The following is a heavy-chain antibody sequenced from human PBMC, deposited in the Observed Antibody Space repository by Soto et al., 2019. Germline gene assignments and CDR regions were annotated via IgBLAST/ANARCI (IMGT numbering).Heavy chain of an antibody. CDR2: IYYSGST. D-gene: IGHD3-22*01. Sequence: SETLSLTCTVSGGSISSYYWSWIRQPPGKGLEWIGYIYYSGSTNYNPSLKSRVTISVDTSKNQFSLKLSSVTAADTAVYYCARDAVDDSSGYYYFDYWGQGTLVTVSS. J-gene: IGHJ4*02. V-gene: IGHV4-59*01. CDR1: GGSISSYY. CDR3: ARDAVDDSSGYYYFDY.